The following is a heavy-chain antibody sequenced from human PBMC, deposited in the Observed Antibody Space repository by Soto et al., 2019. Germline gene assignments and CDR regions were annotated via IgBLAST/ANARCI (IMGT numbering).Heavy chain of an antibody. CDR1: GFTFGTYG. D-gene: IGHD2-21*02. CDR3: VKDREHLVVGTAATFEK. Sequence: QVQLVESGGGVVQPGRSLRLSCAASGFTFGTYGMHWVRQAPGKGLEWVAVISYDGSNKYYADSVKGRFTISRDNSENTLYLQISNMSALDTAVYYCVKDREHLVVGTAATFEKWGQGTLVTVSS. V-gene: IGHV3-30*18. CDR2: ISYDGSNK. J-gene: IGHJ4*02.